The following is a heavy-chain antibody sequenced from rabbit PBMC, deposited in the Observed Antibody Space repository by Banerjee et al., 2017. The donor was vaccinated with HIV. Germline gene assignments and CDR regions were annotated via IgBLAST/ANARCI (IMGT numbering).Heavy chain of an antibody. CDR1: GFSFSSYYD. CDR2: IYTGDGGT. D-gene: IGHD1-1*01. V-gene: IGHV1S40*01. CDR3: ARAASGGYATGFNL. J-gene: IGHJ4*01. Sequence: QSLEESGGDLVKPGASLTLTCTASGFSFSSYYDMCWVRQAPGKGLEWIGFIYTGDGGTYYASWAKGRFTISKTSSTTVTLQMTSLTAADTATYFCARAASGGYATGFNLWGPGTLVTVS.